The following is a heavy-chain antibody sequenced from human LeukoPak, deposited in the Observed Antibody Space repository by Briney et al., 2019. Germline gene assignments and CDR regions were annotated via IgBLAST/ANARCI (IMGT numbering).Heavy chain of an antibody. D-gene: IGHD4-23*01. V-gene: IGHV3-23*01. Sequence: GGSLRLSCIASGFTFSNYAMNWVRQAPGKGLQWVSGISGSSRGAYYADSVEGRFTISRDNSRNTLYLQMNSLRAEDTAIYYCTNGLCCGDYGGYWGPGTLVTVSS. CDR3: TNGLCCGDYGGY. J-gene: IGHJ4*02. CDR1: GFTFSNYA. CDR2: ISGSSRGA.